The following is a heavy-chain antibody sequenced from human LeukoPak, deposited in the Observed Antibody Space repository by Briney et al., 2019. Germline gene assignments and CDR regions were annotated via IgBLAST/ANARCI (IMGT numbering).Heavy chain of an antibody. D-gene: IGHD3-22*01. CDR2: ISGSGGST. Sequence: GGSLRLSCAASGLTFSSYGMSWVRQAPGKGLEWVSAISGSGGSTYYADSVKGRFTISRDNSKNSLYLQMNSLRTEDTALYYCAKDRKEGYDSSGYYELGYWGQGTLVTVSS. V-gene: IGHV3-23*01. J-gene: IGHJ4*02. CDR1: GLTFSSYG. CDR3: AKDRKEGYDSSGYYELGY.